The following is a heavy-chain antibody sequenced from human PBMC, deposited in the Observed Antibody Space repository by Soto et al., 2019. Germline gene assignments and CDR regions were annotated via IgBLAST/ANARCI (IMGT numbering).Heavy chain of an antibody. CDR1: GYTFTGYY. V-gene: IGHV1-2*02. Sequence: GASVKVSCKASGYTFTGYYMHWVRQAPGQGLEWMGWINPNSGGTNYAQKFQGRVTMTRDTSISTAYMELSRLRSDDTAVYYCARELAAAGPPAFDYWGQGTLVTVPS. D-gene: IGHD6-13*01. J-gene: IGHJ4*02. CDR3: ARELAAAGPPAFDY. CDR2: INPNSGGT.